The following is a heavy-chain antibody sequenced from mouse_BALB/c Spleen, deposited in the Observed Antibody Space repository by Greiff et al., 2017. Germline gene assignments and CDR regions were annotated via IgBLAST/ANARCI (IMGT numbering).Heavy chain of an antibody. CDR2: IYPGGGYT. J-gene: IGHJ4*01. D-gene: IGHD2-3*01. V-gene: IGHV1-63*02. CDR3: ARFYDYYAMDY. Sequence: QVQLQQSGAELVRPGTSVKISCKASGYTFTNYWLGWVKQRPGHGLEWIGDIYPGGGYTNYNEKFKGKATLTADTSSSTAYMQLSSLTAEDSAVYFCARFYDYYAMDYWGQGTSVTVSS. CDR1: GYTFTNYW.